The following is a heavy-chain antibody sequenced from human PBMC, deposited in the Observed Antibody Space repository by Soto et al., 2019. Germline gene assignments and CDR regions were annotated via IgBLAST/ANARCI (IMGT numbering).Heavy chain of an antibody. CDR1: GGSISSYY. Sequence: SETLSLTCTVSGGSISSYYWSWIRQPPGKGLEWIGYIYYSGSTNYNPSLKSRVTISVDTSKNQFSLKLSSVTAADTAVYYCARRHGFWSGYVDVWGKGTTVTVSS. J-gene: IGHJ6*04. D-gene: IGHD3-3*01. CDR2: IYYSGST. CDR3: ARRHGFWSGYVDV. V-gene: IGHV4-59*08.